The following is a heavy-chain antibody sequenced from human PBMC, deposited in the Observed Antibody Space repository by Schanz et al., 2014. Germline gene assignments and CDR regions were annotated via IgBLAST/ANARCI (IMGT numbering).Heavy chain of an antibody. D-gene: IGHD3-10*01. CDR3: VRDAGWAFGDYHGMDV. CDR2: INPSGGST. CDR1: GYTFTSYY. J-gene: IGHJ6*02. V-gene: IGHV1-46*01. Sequence: QVQLVQSGAEVKKPGASVKVSCKASGYTFTSYYMHWVRQAPGQGLEWMGIINPSGGSTSYAQKFQGRVTMTRDTSTSTVYMELSSLRSEYTAVYYCVRDAGWAFGDYHGMDVWGQGTSVTVSS.